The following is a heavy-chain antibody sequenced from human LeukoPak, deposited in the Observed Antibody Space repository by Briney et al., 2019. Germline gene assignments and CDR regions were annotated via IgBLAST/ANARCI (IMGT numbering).Heavy chain of an antibody. Sequence: ASVKVSCKASGYTFTSYYMHWVRQAPGQGLKWMGIINPSGGSTSYARKFQGRVTMTRDMSTSTVYMELSSLRSEDTAVYYCARAQYCSSTSCYNWFDPWGQGTLVTVSS. CDR1: GYTFTSYY. V-gene: IGHV1-46*01. CDR3: ARAQYCSSTSCYNWFDP. D-gene: IGHD2-2*01. J-gene: IGHJ5*02. CDR2: INPSGGST.